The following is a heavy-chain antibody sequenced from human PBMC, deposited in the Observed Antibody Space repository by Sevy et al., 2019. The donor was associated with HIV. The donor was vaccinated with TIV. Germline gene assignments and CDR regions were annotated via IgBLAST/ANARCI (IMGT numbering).Heavy chain of an antibody. V-gene: IGHV3-23*01. J-gene: IGHJ4*02. D-gene: IGHD2-21*01. CDR2: ISAGGSNT. Sequence: GGCLRLSCAASGFTFSTYAMGCVRQVSGKGLKWVSVISAGGSNTHYADSVNGRFTISRDNSQNTLYLQLNSLRAADTAIYYCAKYCGRARSCYDSTHWGQGTAVAVSS. CDR1: GFTFSTYA. CDR3: AKYCGRARSCYDSTH.